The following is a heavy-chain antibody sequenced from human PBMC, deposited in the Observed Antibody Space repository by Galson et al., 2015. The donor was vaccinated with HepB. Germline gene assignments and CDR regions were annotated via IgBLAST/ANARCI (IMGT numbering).Heavy chain of an antibody. CDR1: GYAFPNYV. CDR3: VSELLVWFVEPIRYYGLDA. Sequence: SVKVSCKASGYAFPNYVISWVRQAPGQGLEWMGCISPYKGDTNYAQKFQGRVTMTTETSTSTVYMELRRLRSDDTAVYYCVSELLVWFVEPIRYYGLDAWGQGTTVTVSS. V-gene: IGHV1-18*01. J-gene: IGHJ6*02. D-gene: IGHD3-10*01. CDR2: ISPYKGDT.